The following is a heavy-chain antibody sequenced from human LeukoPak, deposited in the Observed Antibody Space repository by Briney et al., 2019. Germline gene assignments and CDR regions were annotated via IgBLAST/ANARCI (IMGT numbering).Heavy chain of an antibody. CDR2: ISSSSSSYI. Sequence: GGSLRLSCAASGFTSSSYSMNWVRQAPGKGLEWVSSISSSSSSYIYYADSVKGRFTISRDNAKNSLYLQMNSLRAEDTAVYYCARVTPGVLTGTGDYWGQGTLVTVSS. CDR3: ARVTPGVLTGTGDY. D-gene: IGHD3-9*01. CDR1: GFTSSSYS. J-gene: IGHJ4*02. V-gene: IGHV3-21*01.